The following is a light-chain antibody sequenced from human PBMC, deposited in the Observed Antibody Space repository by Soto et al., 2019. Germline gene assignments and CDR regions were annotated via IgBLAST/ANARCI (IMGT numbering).Light chain of an antibody. Sequence: ELVLTQSPGTLSLSPGERATLSCRASQSVKSSYLAWYQQKPGQAPRLLIYGASSRATGIPDRFSGSGSGTDFTLTISRLEPEDFAVYFCQQYDVSPITFGLGTRLEIK. J-gene: IGKJ5*01. V-gene: IGKV3-20*01. CDR1: QSVKSSY. CDR3: QQYDVSPIT. CDR2: GAS.